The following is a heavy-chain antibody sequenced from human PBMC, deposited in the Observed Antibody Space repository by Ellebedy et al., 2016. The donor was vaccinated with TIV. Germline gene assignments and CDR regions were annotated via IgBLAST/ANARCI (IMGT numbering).Heavy chain of an antibody. CDR1: GFTFTTYW. Sequence: GESLKISCAASGFTFTTYWMSWVRQAPGKGLEWVANIKQDGSEQGYVNSVRGRFAISRDNAKNSLHLQMNSLRAEDTAVYYCARDGARGEQRRSFDFWGQGILVTVSS. CDR3: ARDGARGEQRRSFDF. V-gene: IGHV3-7*01. J-gene: IGHJ4*02. CDR2: IKQDGSEQ. D-gene: IGHD1/OR15-1a*01.